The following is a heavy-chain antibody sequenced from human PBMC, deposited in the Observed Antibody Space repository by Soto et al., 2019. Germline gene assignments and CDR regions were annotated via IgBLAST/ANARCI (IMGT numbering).Heavy chain of an antibody. D-gene: IGHD5-12*01. V-gene: IGHV1-69*12. Sequence: QVQLVQSGAEVKKPGSSVKVSCKASGGTFSSYAISWVRQAPGQGLEWMGGIIPIFGTANYAQKFQGRVTITADESTSTAYMELSSLRSEDTAVYYCARGDLWLQLRYYYYGMDVWGQGTTVTVSS. J-gene: IGHJ6*02. CDR2: IIPIFGTA. CDR3: ARGDLWLQLRYYYYGMDV. CDR1: GGTFSSYA.